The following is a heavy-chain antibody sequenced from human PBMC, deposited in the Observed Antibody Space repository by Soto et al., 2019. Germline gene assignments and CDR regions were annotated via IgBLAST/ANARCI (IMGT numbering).Heavy chain of an antibody. CDR3: ARVVAAVDIRAGLRPMKTLTYGMDV. CDR2: IYYSGST. J-gene: IGHJ6*02. V-gene: IGHV4-59*01. Sequence: SETLSLTCTVSGGSISSYYWSWIRQPPGKGLEWIGYIYYSGSTNYNPSLKSRVTISVDTSKNQFSLMLSSVTAADTAVYYCARVVAAVDIRAGLRPMKTLTYGMDVWGQGTTVTVSS. D-gene: IGHD6-13*01. CDR1: GGSISSYY.